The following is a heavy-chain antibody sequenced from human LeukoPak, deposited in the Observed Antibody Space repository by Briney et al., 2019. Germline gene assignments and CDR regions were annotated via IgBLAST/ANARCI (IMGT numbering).Heavy chain of an antibody. Sequence: GASVKVSCKASGYTFAGYYMHWVRKAPGQGLEWMGRINPNSGGTNYAQKFQGRVTMTRDTSISTAYMELSRLRSDDTAVYYCSRGTIGWLRVDYWGQGTLVTVSS. CDR1: GYTFAGYY. J-gene: IGHJ4*02. D-gene: IGHD5-12*01. CDR3: SRGTIGWLRVDY. CDR2: INPNSGGT. V-gene: IGHV1-2*06.